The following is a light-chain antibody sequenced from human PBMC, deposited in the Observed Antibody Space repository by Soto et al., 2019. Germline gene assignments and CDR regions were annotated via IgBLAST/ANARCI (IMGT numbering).Light chain of an antibody. CDR2: GAS. V-gene: IGKV3-20*01. CDR1: QSVNSH. Sequence: EIVLTQSPATLSLSPGERATLSCRASQSVNSHLAWYQQKPGQAPRLLIYGASSRPTGIPDRFSGSGSGTDFTLTISRLEPEDFAVYYCQQYGSSSTFGQGTRLEIK. J-gene: IGKJ5*01. CDR3: QQYGSSST.